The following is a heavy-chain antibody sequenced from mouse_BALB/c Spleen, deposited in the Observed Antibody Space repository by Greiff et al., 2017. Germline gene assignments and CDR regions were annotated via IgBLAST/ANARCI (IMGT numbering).Heavy chain of an antibody. J-gene: IGHJ4*01. V-gene: IGHV1S135*01. D-gene: IGHD2-14*01. CDR1: GYSFTDYN. CDR2: IDPYNGGT. CDR3: ASPRFRYDDYYAMDY. Sequence: EVQLQQSGPELVKPGASVKVSCKASGYSFTDYNMYWVKQSHGKSLEWIGYIDPYNGGTSYNQKFKGKATLTVDKSSSTDFMHLNSLTSEDSEVYYCASPRFRYDDYYAMDYWGEGTSVTVSS.